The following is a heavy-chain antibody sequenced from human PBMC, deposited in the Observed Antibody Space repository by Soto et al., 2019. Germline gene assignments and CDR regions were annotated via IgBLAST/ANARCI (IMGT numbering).Heavy chain of an antibody. D-gene: IGHD2-21*02. CDR2: IYWDDDK. CDR3: AHSRCGGDCLQSYSSHYYYGMDV. V-gene: IGHV2-5*02. CDR1: GFSLSTGGVG. J-gene: IGHJ6*02. Sequence: QITLKESGPSLVKPTQTLTLTCTFSGFSLSTGGVGVGWIRQPPGKALEWLALIYWDDDKRYSPSLRSRLTVTQHTSKNQVVITMTNMDPVDTATYYCAHSRCGGDCLQSYSSHYYYGMDVWGQGTTVTVSS.